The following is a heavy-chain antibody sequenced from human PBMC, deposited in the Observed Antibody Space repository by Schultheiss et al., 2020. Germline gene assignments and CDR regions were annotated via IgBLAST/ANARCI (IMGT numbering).Heavy chain of an antibody. D-gene: IGHD1-26*01. Sequence: GGSLRLSCAASGFTVSSNYMSWVRQAPGRGLEWVSAISGSGGSTYYADSVKGRFTISRDNSKNTLYLQMNSLRAEDTAVYYCARGWDYGDYWGQGTLVTVSS. V-gene: IGHV3-23*01. CDR1: GFTVSSNY. CDR2: ISGSGGST. CDR3: ARGWDYGDY. J-gene: IGHJ4*02.